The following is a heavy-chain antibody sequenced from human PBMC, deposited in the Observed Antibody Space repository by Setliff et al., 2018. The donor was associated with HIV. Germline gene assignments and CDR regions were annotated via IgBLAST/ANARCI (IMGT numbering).Heavy chain of an antibody. CDR3: ARKGNWNYPYDY. V-gene: IGHV4-39*01. Sequence: SETLSLTCSVSGGSISSSTYYWGWIRQPPGKGLEWIGDIFYTGSTYYNPSLKSRVAISIDTPENRFSLKLSSVTAADTAVYYCARKGNWNYPYDYWGQGTLVTVSS. CDR2: IFYTGST. CDR1: GGSISSSTYY. J-gene: IGHJ4*02. D-gene: IGHD1-7*01.